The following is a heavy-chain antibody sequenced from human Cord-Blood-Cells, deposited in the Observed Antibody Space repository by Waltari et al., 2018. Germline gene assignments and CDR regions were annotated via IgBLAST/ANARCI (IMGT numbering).Heavy chain of an antibody. D-gene: IGHD6-13*01. CDR3: ARSLAAGNRLGPYYYGMDV. CDR1: GLTFSSYD. J-gene: IGHJ6*02. Sequence: EVQLVESGGGLVQPGGSLRLSCAASGLTFSSYDMHWVRPATGKGLEWVSAIGTAGDTYYPGSVKGRFTISRENAKNSLYLQMNSLRAGDTAVYYCARSLAAGNRLGPYYYGMDVWGQGTTVTVSS. V-gene: IGHV3-13*01. CDR2: IGTAGDT.